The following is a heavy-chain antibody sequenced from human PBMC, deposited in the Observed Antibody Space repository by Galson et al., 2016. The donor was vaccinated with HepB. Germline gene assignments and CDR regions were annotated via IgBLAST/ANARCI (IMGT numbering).Heavy chain of an antibody. Sequence: SVRLSCAASGFNIENFWMSWVRQAPGKGPEWVANIERDGSDIYYADSVKGRFTISRDNSKNSVYLHMNRLRAEDAAVYYCARDPVNTEMGQQVHWGQGTLVTVSS. D-gene: IGHD5-24*01. J-gene: IGHJ4*02. V-gene: IGHV3-7*01. CDR2: IERDGSDI. CDR1: GFNIENFW. CDR3: ARDPVNTEMGQQVH.